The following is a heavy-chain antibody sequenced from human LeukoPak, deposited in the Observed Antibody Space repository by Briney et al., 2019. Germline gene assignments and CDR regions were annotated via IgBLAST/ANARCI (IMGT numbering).Heavy chain of an antibody. D-gene: IGHD6-13*01. J-gene: IGHJ4*02. Sequence: GRSLRLSCAASGFTFDDYAMHWVRPAPGKGLEWVSGICWNSGSIGFADSVKGRFTISRDNAKNSLYLQMNSLRAEDTALYYCAKDIGRGYSSSWSYFDYWGQETLVTVSS. V-gene: IGHV3-9*01. CDR2: ICWNSGSI. CDR3: AKDIGRGYSSSWSYFDY. CDR1: GFTFDDYA.